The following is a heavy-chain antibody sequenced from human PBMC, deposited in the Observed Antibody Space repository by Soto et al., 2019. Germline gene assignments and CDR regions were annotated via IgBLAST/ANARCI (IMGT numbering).Heavy chain of an antibody. CDR1: GGSISSHY. V-gene: IGHV4-59*11. D-gene: IGHD1-26*01. CDR3: ARRGGSYSLGAFDV. CDR2: IYYSGST. J-gene: IGHJ3*01. Sequence: PSETLSLTCTVSGGSISSHYWNWIRQPPGRGLEWIGYIYYSGSTNYNPSLKSRVTISVDTSKNQFSLKLWSVTTADTAVYYCARRGGSYSLGAFDVWGQGTVVTVSS.